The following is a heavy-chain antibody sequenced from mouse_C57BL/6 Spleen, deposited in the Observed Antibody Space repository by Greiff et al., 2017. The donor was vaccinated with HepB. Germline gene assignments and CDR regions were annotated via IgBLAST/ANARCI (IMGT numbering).Heavy chain of an antibody. V-gene: IGHV1-85*01. CDR3: ARAPIYYYFDY. CDR1: GYTFTSYD. CDR2: IYPRDGST. J-gene: IGHJ2*01. D-gene: IGHD2-1*01. Sequence: VQLQQSGPELVKPGASVKLSCKASGYTFTSYDINWVKQRPGQGLEWIGWIYPRDGSTKYNEKFKGKATLTVDTSSSTAYMELHSLSSEDSAVYSCARAPIYYYFDYWGQGTTLTVSS.